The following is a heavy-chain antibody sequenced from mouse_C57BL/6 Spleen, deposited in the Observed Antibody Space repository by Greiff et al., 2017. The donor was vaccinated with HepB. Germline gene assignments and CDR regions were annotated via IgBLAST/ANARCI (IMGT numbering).Heavy chain of an antibody. J-gene: IGHJ2*01. CDR1: GYTFTSYW. V-gene: IGHV1-7*01. CDR3: DRDYSGSSLVFDD. D-gene: IGHD1-1*01. Sequence: VQLQQSGAELAKPGASVKLSCKASGYTFTSYWMHWVKQRPGQGLEWIGYINPSSGYTKYKQKFKDKATLTADKSSSTAYMQLSSLTYEDSAVYYSDRDYSGSSLVFDDWGQGTTLTVSS. CDR2: INPSSGYT.